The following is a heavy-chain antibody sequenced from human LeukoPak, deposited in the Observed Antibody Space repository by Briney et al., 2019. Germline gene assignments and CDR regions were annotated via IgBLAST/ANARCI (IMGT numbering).Heavy chain of an antibody. CDR3: ARDRLQLQS. Sequence: SETLSLTCTVSGGSISTSNYYWNWIRQPPGKGLEWIGYIYYTGNTNYNPSLKSRVTISVDTSKNQFSLKLSSVTAADTAVYYCARDRLQLQSWGQGTLVTVSS. D-gene: IGHD5-24*01. V-gene: IGHV4-61*01. CDR2: IYYTGNT. CDR1: GGSISTSNYY. J-gene: IGHJ5*02.